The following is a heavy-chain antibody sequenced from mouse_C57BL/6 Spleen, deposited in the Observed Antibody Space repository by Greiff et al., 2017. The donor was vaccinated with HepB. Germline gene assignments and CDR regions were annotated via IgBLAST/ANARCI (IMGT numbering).Heavy chain of an antibody. CDR2: IHPNSGST. V-gene: IGHV1-64*01. CDR3: ARWNAPDYFDY. CDR1: GYTFTSYW. Sequence: VQLQQSGAELVKPGASVKLSCKASGYTFTSYWMHWVKQRPGQGLEWIGMIHPNSGSTNYNEKFKSKATLTVDKSSSTAYMQLSSLTSEDSAVYYCARWNAPDYFDYWGQGTTLTVSS. J-gene: IGHJ2*01.